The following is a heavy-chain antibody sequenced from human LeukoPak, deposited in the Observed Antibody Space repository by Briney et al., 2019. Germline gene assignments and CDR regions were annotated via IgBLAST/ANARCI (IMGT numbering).Heavy chain of an antibody. CDR3: ARRGSGGYYYDY. J-gene: IGHJ4*02. V-gene: IGHV1-24*01. D-gene: IGHD3-22*01. CDR2: FDPEDGET. Sequence: ASVKVSCKVSGYTLTELSMHWVRQAPGKGLEWMGGFDPEDGETIYAQKFQGRVTMTEDTSTDTAYMELSSLRSEDTAVYYCARRGSGGYYYDYWGQGTLVTVSS. CDR1: GYTLTELS.